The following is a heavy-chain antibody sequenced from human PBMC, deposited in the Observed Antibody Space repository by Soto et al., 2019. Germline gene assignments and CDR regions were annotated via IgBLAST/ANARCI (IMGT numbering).Heavy chain of an antibody. J-gene: IGHJ4*02. CDR2: IYYSGST. V-gene: IGHV4-59*01. D-gene: IGHD4-17*01. Sequence: SETLSLTCTVSGGSISSYYWSWIRQPPGKGLEWIGYIYYSGSTNYNPSLKSRVTISVDTSKNQFSLKLSSVTAADTAVYYCAGSGYGDEHFAYWSQGTLVTVSS. CDR3: AGSGYGDEHFAY. CDR1: GGSISSYY.